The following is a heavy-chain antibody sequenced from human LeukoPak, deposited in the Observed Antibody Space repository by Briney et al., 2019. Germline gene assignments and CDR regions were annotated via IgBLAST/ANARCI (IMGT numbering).Heavy chain of an antibody. Sequence: SETLSLTCTVSGGSISSYYWSWIRQPPGKGLEWLGYIYYSGSTNYNPSLKSRVTISVDTSKNQFSLKLSSVTAADTAVYYCARESVVVVPAAPQYYFDYWGQGTLVTVSS. CDR3: ARESVVVVPAAPQYYFDY. D-gene: IGHD2-2*01. J-gene: IGHJ4*02. CDR2: IYYSGST. V-gene: IGHV4-59*01. CDR1: GGSISSYY.